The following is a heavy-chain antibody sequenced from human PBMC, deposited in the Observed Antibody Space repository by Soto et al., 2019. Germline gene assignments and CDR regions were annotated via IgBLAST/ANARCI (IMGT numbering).Heavy chain of an antibody. V-gene: IGHV3-23*01. D-gene: IGHD3-16*01. CDR2: VSGVGIT. Sequence: EVHLLESGGGLVQPGGSLRLSCSASGFTFSSHDMSWVRQAPGKGLEWVSGVSGVGITSYADSEMGRFTISRDKSRNTLYLQMIMLRVEDMAVYYGVTGFWGDYWGQGTLVTVSS. J-gene: IGHJ4*02. CDR1: GFTFSSHD. CDR3: VTGFWGDY.